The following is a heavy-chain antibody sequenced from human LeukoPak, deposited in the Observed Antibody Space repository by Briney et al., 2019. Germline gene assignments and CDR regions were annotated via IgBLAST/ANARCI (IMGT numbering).Heavy chain of an antibody. D-gene: IGHD7-27*01. V-gene: IGHV4-61*08. J-gene: IGHJ3*02. Sequence: SQTLSLTCTVSGGSISSGGYYWSWIRQPPGKGLEWIGYIYYSGSTNYNPSLKSRVTISVDTSKNQFSLKLSSVTAADTAVYYCATVPLTGDDAFDIWGQGTMVTVSS. CDR2: IYYSGST. CDR3: ATVPLTGDDAFDI. CDR1: GGSISSGGYY.